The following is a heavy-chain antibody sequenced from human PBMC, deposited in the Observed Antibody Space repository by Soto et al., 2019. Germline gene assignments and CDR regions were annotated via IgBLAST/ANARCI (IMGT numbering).Heavy chain of an antibody. CDR1: GYTFSHYG. CDR3: ARGGQECSNSGCGYIYDGMDV. J-gene: IGHJ6*02. Sequence: ASVKVSCKASGYTFSHYGIGWVRQAPGQGLEWMGWISAYNGNRHFAEGLRGRITMTTNTTTSTADMELRSLSSDDTAVYYCARGGQECSNSGCGYIYDGMDVWGQGTTVTVS. CDR2: ISAYNGNR. D-gene: IGHD1-26*01. V-gene: IGHV1-18*01.